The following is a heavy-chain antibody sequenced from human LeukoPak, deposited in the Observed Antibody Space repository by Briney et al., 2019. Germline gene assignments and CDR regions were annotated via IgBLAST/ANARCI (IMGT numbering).Heavy chain of an antibody. J-gene: IGHJ4*02. Sequence: ASETLSLTCAVSGGSISSNNWWGWVRQPPGKGLEWIGEIYHSGSPNYNPSLKSRVTISVDKSRNHFSLNLSSVTAADTAVYYCARVNINNWHSCDYWGQGTLVTVSS. CDR2: IYHSGSP. CDR1: GGSISSNNW. V-gene: IGHV4-4*02. CDR3: ARVNINNWHSCDY. D-gene: IGHD1-1*01.